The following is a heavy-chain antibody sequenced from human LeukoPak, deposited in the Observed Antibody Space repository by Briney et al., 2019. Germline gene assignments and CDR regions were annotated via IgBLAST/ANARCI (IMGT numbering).Heavy chain of an antibody. CDR3: AKDNSGYYYLGTFGY. Sequence: GGSLRLSCAASGFTFSSYAMSWVRQAPGKGLEWVSAIRGGCGSTYYADSVNGRFTVSRDNSKTTVYLQMNSLRAEDTAVYYCAKDNSGYYYLGTFGYWGQGTLVTVSS. CDR1: GFTFSSYA. D-gene: IGHD3-22*01. J-gene: IGHJ4*02. V-gene: IGHV3-23*01. CDR2: IRGGCGST.